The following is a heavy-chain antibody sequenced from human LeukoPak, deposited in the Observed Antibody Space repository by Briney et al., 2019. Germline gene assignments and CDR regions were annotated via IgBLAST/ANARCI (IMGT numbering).Heavy chain of an antibody. CDR2: IIPVFGTA. CDR1: GYTFTSYG. D-gene: IGHD2-2*01. Sequence: ASVKVSCKASGYTFTSYGISWVRQAPGQGLEWMGGIIPVFGTANYAQRFQGRVTISTDESTSTAYMELTSLRSEDTAVYYCAMGYCSSTSCFLDYWGQGTLVTVSS. V-gene: IGHV1-69*05. J-gene: IGHJ4*02. CDR3: AMGYCSSTSCFLDY.